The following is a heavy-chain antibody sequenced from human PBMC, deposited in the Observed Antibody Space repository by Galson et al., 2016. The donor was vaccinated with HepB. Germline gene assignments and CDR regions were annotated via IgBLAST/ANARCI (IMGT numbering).Heavy chain of an antibody. Sequence: SVKVSCKASGGAFSNYAISWVRQAPGQGLEWMGGIIPIFTSPKYAQKFQARVTITADKSTSTSYMELSGLRSEDTAVYYCGVATEGGLYYYYGLDVWGPGTTVTVSS. V-gene: IGHV1-69*06. D-gene: IGHD5-12*01. CDR2: IIPIFTSP. J-gene: IGHJ6*02. CDR1: GGAFSNYA. CDR3: GVATEGGLYYYYGLDV.